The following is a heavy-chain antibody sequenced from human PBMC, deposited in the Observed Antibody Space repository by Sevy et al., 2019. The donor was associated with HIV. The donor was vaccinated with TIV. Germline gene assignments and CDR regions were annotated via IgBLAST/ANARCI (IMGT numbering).Heavy chain of an antibody. Sequence: GGSLRLSCAASGFSYSSYGMHWVRQAPGKGLEWVAYIQYDGSNKDYADSVKGRFTISRDNSKNSFYLQMDNLRVEDTALYYCAREGCSRPHDYWGQGTRVTVSS. CDR1: GFSYSSYG. J-gene: IGHJ4*02. D-gene: IGHD2-8*01. V-gene: IGHV3-30*02. CDR2: IQYDGSNK. CDR3: AREGCSRPHDY.